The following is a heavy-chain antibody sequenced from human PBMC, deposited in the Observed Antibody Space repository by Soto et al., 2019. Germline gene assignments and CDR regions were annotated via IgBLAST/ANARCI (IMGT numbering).Heavy chain of an antibody. Sequence: PGGSLRLSCAASGFTFDDYTMHWVRQAPGKGLEWVSLISWDGGSTYYADSVKGRFTISRDNSKNSLYLQMNSLRTEDTALYYCAKDIGGPRGAAGTFDYWGQGTLVTVSS. J-gene: IGHJ4*02. D-gene: IGHD6-13*01. V-gene: IGHV3-43*01. CDR2: ISWDGGST. CDR1: GFTFDDYT. CDR3: AKDIGGPRGAAGTFDY.